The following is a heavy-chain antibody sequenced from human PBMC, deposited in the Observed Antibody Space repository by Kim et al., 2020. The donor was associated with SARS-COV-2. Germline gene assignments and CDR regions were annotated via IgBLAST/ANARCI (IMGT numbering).Heavy chain of an antibody. Sequence: GGSLRLSCAASGFTFDDYAMHWVRQAPGKGLEWVSGISWNSGSIGYADSVKGRFTISRDNAKNSLYLQMNSLRAEDTALYYCAKERSGRRYFDLWGRGTLVTVSS. CDR3: AKERSGRRYFDL. D-gene: IGHD6-19*01. CDR1: GFTFDDYA. CDR2: ISWNSGSI. J-gene: IGHJ2*01. V-gene: IGHV3-9*01.